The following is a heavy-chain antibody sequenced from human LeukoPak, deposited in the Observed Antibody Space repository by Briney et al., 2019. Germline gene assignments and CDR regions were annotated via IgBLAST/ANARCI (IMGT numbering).Heavy chain of an antibody. J-gene: IGHJ5*02. D-gene: IGHD2-2*01. Sequence: SETLSLTCAVSGYSISSGYWWACLRQSPGKVLEWIGSIYHSGSAHYNPSLKSRVTISVETSKNQFSMKMYSVTAAETAVYYCARDPRWLTPDCTSTSCYENYFAPWGQGTLVTVSS. V-gene: IGHV4-38-2*02. CDR1: GYSISSGYW. CDR2: IYHSGSA. CDR3: ARDPRWLTPDCTSTSCYENYFAP.